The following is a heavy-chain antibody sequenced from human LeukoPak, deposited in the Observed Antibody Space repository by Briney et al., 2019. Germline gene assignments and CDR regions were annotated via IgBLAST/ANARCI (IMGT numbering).Heavy chain of an antibody. Sequence: GGSLRLSCAASGFTFSTYGMHWVRQTPGKGLEWVANIEQDGSEKWYVDSVKGRFTISRDNAKNSLYLQMNSLRAEDTAVYYCARDPYNYDRSGYKLDSYFDYWGQGTLVTVSS. CDR1: GFTFSTYG. CDR2: IEQDGSEK. V-gene: IGHV3-7*01. J-gene: IGHJ4*02. D-gene: IGHD3-22*01. CDR3: ARDPYNYDRSGYKLDSYFDY.